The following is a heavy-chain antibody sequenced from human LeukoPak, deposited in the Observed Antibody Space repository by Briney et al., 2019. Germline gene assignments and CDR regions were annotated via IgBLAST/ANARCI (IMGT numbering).Heavy chain of an antibody. Sequence: ASVTVSFKASGYTFTGYYMHWVRQAPGQGLEWMGWINPNSGGTNYAQKFQGRVTMTRDTSISTAYMELSRLRSDDTAVYYCARTVYSSSWVDYWGQGTLVTVSS. D-gene: IGHD6-13*01. V-gene: IGHV1-2*02. CDR2: INPNSGGT. CDR3: ARTVYSSSWVDY. CDR1: GYTFTGYY. J-gene: IGHJ4*02.